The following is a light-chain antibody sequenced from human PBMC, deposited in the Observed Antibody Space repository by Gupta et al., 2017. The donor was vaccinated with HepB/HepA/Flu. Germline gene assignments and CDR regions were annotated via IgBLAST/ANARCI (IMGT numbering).Light chain of an antibody. CDR1: QCISSY. CDR3: QQLNRYPLT. J-gene: IGKJ4*01. CDR2: AAS. V-gene: IGKV1-9*01. Sequence: RVTQSPSFLSASVGDRVTITVRASQCISSYLAWYQQKPVKAPQVLIYAASTLQSGVPSRFSGSGSGTEFTLTISSLQPEDFATYFCQQLNRYPLTFGGGTKVEIK.